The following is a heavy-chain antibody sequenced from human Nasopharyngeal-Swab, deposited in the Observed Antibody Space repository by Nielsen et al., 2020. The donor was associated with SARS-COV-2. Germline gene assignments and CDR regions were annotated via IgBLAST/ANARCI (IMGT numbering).Heavy chain of an antibody. CDR3: ARTDSSGYYPVTYYYYGMDV. D-gene: IGHD3-22*01. Sequence: VGQAAGKGLEWVAVISYDGSNKYYADSVKGRFTISRDNSKNTLYLQMNSLRAEDTAVYYCARTDSSGYYPVTYYYYGMDVWGQGTTVPSP. J-gene: IGHJ6*02. CDR2: ISYDGSNK. V-gene: IGHV3-30-3*01.